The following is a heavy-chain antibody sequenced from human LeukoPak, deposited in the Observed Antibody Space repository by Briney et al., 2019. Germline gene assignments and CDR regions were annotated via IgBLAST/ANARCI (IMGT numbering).Heavy chain of an antibody. CDR2: IRSKAYGGTT. J-gene: IGHJ5*02. Sequence: QPGGSLRLSCAASELTFSSYEMNWVRQAPGKGLEWVGFIRSKAYGGTTEYAASVKGRFTISRDDSKSIAYLQMNSLKTEDTAVYYCTRETGSSPRGWFDPWGQGTLVTVSS. D-gene: IGHD1-26*01. V-gene: IGHV3-49*04. CDR1: ELTFSSYE. CDR3: TRETGSSPRGWFDP.